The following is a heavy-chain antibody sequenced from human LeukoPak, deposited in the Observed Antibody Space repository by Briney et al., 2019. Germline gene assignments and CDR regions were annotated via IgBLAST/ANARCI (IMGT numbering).Heavy chain of an antibody. D-gene: IGHD2-15*01. V-gene: IGHV3-53*01. CDR2: LYNTGNT. CDR1: GFTVNSNY. CDR3: AKDLVAAKYYFDY. Sequence: GGSLRLSCAASGFTVNSNYLSWVRQAPGKGLEWVSTLYNTGNTYYANSVKGRFSISRDNSKNTLYLQMNSLRAEDTAVYYCAKDLVAAKYYFDYWGQGTLVTVSS. J-gene: IGHJ4*02.